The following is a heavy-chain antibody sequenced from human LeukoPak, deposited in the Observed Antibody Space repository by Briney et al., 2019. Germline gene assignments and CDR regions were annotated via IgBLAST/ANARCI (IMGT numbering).Heavy chain of an antibody. CDR2: IMQDGSEK. D-gene: IGHD1-26*01. CDR3: ARIGLGYYYFDY. Sequence: TGGSLRLSCAASGFTFSSYWMSWVRQAPGKGLEWVANIMQDGSEKYYVDSVKGRFTVSRDNAKNSLYLQMNSLRAEDTAVYYCARIGLGYYYFDYWGQGTLVTVSS. CDR1: GFTFSSYW. J-gene: IGHJ4*02. V-gene: IGHV3-7*01.